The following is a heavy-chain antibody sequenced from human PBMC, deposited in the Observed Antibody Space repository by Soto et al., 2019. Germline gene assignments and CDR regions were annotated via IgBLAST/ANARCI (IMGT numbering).Heavy chain of an antibody. V-gene: IGHV3-66*01. CDR3: ARNLAEPYYYYYYMDV. J-gene: IGHJ6*03. Sequence: EVQLVESGGGLVQPGGSLRLSCAASGFTVSSNYMSWVRQAPGKGLEWVSVIYSGGSTYYADSVKGRFTISRDNSKNTLYLQMNSLRAEDTAVYYCARNLAEPYYYYYYMDVWGKGTTVTVSS. CDR1: GFTVSSNY. CDR2: IYSGGST. D-gene: IGHD1-26*01.